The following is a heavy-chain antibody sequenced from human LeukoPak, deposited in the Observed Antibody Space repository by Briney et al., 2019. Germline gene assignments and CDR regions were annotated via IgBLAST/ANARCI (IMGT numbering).Heavy chain of an antibody. Sequence: KPSETLSLTCTVSGGSISSYYWSWIRQPPGKGLEWIGYIYYSGSTNYNPSLKSRVTISVDTSKNQFSLKLSSVTAADTAVYYCARHAYGGNRGHFDYWGQGTLVTVSS. CDR1: GGSISSYY. CDR2: IYYSGST. D-gene: IGHD4-23*01. J-gene: IGHJ4*02. CDR3: ARHAYGGNRGHFDY. V-gene: IGHV4-59*08.